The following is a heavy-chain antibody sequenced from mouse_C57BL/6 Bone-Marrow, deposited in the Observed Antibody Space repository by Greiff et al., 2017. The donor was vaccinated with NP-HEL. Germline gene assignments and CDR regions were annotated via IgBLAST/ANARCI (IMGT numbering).Heavy chain of an antibody. CDR2: IDPSDSET. J-gene: IGHJ4*01. D-gene: IGHD1-1*01. CDR1: GYTFTSYW. Sequence: QVQLQQPGAELVRPGSSVKLSCKASGYTFTSYWMHWVKQRPIQGLEWIGNIDPSDSETHYNQKFKDKATLTVDKSSSTAYMQLSSLTSEDSAVYYGARYYYGFYAMDYWGQGTSVTVSS. CDR3: ARYYYGFYAMDY. V-gene: IGHV1-52*01.